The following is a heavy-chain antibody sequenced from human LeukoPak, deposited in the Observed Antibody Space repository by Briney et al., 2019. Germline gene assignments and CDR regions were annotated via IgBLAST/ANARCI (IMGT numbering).Heavy chain of an antibody. D-gene: IGHD6-19*01. J-gene: IGHJ3*02. CDR2: IWYDGSNK. CDR3: AREPGSSAKAFDI. CDR1: GFTCSSYG. V-gene: IGHV3-33*01. Sequence: QPGRSLRLSCAASGFTCSSYGMHWVRRAPGKGREWVAVIWYDGSNKYYADSVKGRFTISRDNSKNTLYLQMNSLRAEDTAVYYCAREPGSSAKAFDIWGQGTMVTVSS.